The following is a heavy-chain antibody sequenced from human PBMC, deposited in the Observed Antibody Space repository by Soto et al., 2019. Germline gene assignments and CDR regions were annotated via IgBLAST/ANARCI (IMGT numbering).Heavy chain of an antibody. CDR1: GYTFTGYY. CDR3: ARDCYDSSGYGYYYGMDV. D-gene: IGHD3-22*01. J-gene: IGHJ6*02. V-gene: IGHV1-2*04. CDR2: INPNSGGT. Sequence: ASVKVSCKASGYTFTGYYMHWVRQAPGQGLEWMGWINPNSGGTNYAQKFQGWVTMTRDTSISTAYMELSRLRSDDTAVYYCARDCYDSSGYGYYYGMDVWGQGTTVTVSS.